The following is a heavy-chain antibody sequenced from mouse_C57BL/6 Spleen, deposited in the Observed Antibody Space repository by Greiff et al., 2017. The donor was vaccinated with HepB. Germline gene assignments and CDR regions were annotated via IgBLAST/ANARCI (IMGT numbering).Heavy chain of an antibody. CDR2: IHPNSGST. J-gene: IGHJ3*01. V-gene: IGHV1-64*01. CDR1: GYTFTSYW. D-gene: IGHD2-3*01. Sequence: QVQLKQPGAELVKPGASVKLSCKASGYTFTSYWMHWVKQRPGQGLEWIGMIHPNSGSTNYNEKFKSKATLTVDKSSSTAYMQLSSLTSEDSAVYYCARAIYDGYYVAYWGQGTLVTVSA. CDR3: ARAIYDGYYVAY.